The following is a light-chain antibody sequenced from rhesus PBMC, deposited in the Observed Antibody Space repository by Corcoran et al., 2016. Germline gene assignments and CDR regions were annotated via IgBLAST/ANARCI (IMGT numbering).Light chain of an antibody. V-gene: IGKV7-13*01. Sequence: DIVLTQSPASLAVSPGQRATITCRASESVRVFGINLIHWYQQKPGQPPKLLIYQAANKDTGVPAMFSGRGSGTDRTLKITPVEADDAADYYVMQSKNAPTFGGGTKVEIK. CDR3: MQSKNAPT. CDR1: ESVRVFGINL. J-gene: IGKJ4*01. CDR2: QAA.